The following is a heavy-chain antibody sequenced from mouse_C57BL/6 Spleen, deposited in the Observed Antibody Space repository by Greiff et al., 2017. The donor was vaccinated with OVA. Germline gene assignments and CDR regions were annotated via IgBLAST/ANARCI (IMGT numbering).Heavy chain of an antibody. CDR2: IWSGGST. Sequence: VQRVESGPGLVQPSQSLSITCTVSGFSLTSYGVHWVRQSPGKGLEWLGVIWSGGSTDYNAAFISRLSISKDNSKSQVFFKMNSLQADDKAIYYCARKNYGYDGFAYWGQGTLVTVSA. J-gene: IGHJ3*01. D-gene: IGHD2-2*01. V-gene: IGHV2-2*01. CDR1: GFSLTSYG. CDR3: ARKNYGYDGFAY.